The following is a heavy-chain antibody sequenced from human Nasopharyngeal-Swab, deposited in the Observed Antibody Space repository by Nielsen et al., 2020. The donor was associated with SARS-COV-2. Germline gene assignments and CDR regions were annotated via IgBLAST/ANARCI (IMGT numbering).Heavy chain of an antibody. D-gene: IGHD7-27*01. Sequence: GESLKISCAASGFTFSSYAMSWVRQAPGKGLEWVSAISGSGGSTYYADSVKGRFTISRDNSKNTLYLQMNSLRAEDTAVYYCARDSGLGMTPSFYYYYYGMDVWGQGTTVTVSS. CDR2: ISGSGGST. CDR3: ARDSGLGMTPSFYYYYYGMDV. V-gene: IGHV3-23*01. J-gene: IGHJ6*02. CDR1: GFTFSSYA.